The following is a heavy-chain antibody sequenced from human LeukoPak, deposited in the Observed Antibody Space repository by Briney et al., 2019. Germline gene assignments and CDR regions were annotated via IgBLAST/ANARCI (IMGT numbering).Heavy chain of an antibody. D-gene: IGHD2-15*01. CDR2: ISSSGSTI. CDR3: ARVASSGALRTDY. J-gene: IGHJ4*02. CDR1: GFTFSDYY. V-gene: IGHV3-11*04. Sequence: KPGGSLRLSCAASGFTFSDYYMSWIRQAPGKGLEWVSYISSSGSTIYYADSVKGRFTISRDNAKNSLYLQMNSLRAEDTAIYYCARVASSGALRTDYWGQGTLVTVSS.